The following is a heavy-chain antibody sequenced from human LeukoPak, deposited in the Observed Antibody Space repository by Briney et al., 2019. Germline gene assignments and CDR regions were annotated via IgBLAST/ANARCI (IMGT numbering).Heavy chain of an antibody. CDR1: GFTFSSYD. J-gene: IGHJ3*02. V-gene: IGHV3-13*01. CDR2: IGTAGDT. Sequence: GGSLRLSCAASGFTFSSYDMHWVRQATGKGLEWVSAIGTAGDTYYPGSVKGRFTTSRENAKNSLYLQMNSLRAGDTAVYYCARGLGLWFGELLNDAFDIWGQGTMVTVSS. D-gene: IGHD3-10*01. CDR3: ARGLGLWFGELLNDAFDI.